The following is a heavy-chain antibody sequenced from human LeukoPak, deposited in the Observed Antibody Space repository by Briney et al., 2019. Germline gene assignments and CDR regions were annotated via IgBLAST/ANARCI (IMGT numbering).Heavy chain of an antibody. D-gene: IGHD3-3*01. CDR3: AREGRGWYYDFWSGYYVWDYYYYMDV. Sequence: ASVXVSCKXSXYTFTSYYMHWVRQAPGQGLEWMGIINPSGGSTSYAQKFQGRVTMTRDMSTSTVYMELSSLRSEDTAVYYCAREGRGWYYDFWSGYYVWDYYYYMDVWGKGTTVTVSS. CDR1: XYTFTSYY. CDR2: INPSGGST. J-gene: IGHJ6*03. V-gene: IGHV1-46*01.